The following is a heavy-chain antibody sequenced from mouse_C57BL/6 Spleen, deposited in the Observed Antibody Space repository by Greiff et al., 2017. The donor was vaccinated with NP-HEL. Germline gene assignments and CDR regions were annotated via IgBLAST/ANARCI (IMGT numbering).Heavy chain of an antibody. J-gene: IGHJ2*01. V-gene: IGHV5-9-1*02. CDR2: ISSGGDYI. D-gene: IGHD1-1*01. CDR3: TRDRDYGRLDY. Sequence: EVKLVESGEGLVKPGGSLKLSCAASGFTFSSYAMSWVRQTPEKRLEWVAYISSGGDYIYYADTVKGRFTISRDNARNTLYLQMSSLKSEDTAMYYCTRDRDYGRLDYWGQGTTLTVSS. CDR1: GFTFSSYA.